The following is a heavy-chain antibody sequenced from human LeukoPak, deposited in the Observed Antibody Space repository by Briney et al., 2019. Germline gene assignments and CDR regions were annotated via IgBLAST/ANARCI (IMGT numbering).Heavy chain of an antibody. Sequence: PSETLSLTCTVSADSISSGGHYWSWIRQHPGKGLESIGFMRHSGSTSHNPSLKGRVAISVDASKNQFSLRLSSVTAADTAVYYCARGGNRFGGFYFDYWGQRSMVTVSS. CDR3: ARGGNRFGGFYFDY. V-gene: IGHV4-31*03. J-gene: IGHJ4*02. CDR2: MRHSGST. D-gene: IGHD3-10*01. CDR1: ADSISSGGHY.